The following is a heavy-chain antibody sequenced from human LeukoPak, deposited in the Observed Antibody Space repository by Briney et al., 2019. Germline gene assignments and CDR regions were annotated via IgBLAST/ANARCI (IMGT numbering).Heavy chain of an antibody. Sequence: ASVKVSCKASGYTFTSYDINWVRQATGQGLEWMGWMNPNSGNTGYAQKFQGRVTMTRNTSISTAYMELSSLRSEDTAVYYCARDPDPYYYDSSGYYREGSNWFDPWGQGTLVTVSS. CDR2: MNPNSGNT. J-gene: IGHJ5*02. D-gene: IGHD3-22*01. CDR1: GYTFTSYD. V-gene: IGHV1-8*01. CDR3: ARDPDPYYYDSSGYYREGSNWFDP.